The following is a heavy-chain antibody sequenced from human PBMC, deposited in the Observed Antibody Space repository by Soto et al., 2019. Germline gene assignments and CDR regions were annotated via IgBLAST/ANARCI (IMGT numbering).Heavy chain of an antibody. J-gene: IGHJ6*02. V-gene: IGHV1-69*13. D-gene: IGHD3-22*01. CDR3: ARDQGGYYDSSGYYPSDYYYGMDI. Sequence: SVKVSCKASGGTFSSYAISWVRQAPGQGLEWMGGIIPIFGTANYAQKFQGRVTITADESTSTAYMELSSLRSEDTAVYYCARDQGGYYDSSGYYPSDYYYGMDICGQGPTVTVSS. CDR2: IIPIFGTA. CDR1: GGTFSSYA.